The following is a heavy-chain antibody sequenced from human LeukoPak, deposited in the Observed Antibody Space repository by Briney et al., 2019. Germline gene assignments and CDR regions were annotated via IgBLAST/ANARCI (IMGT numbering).Heavy chain of an antibody. CDR2: IYYSGST. CDR1: GGSISSYY. J-gene: IGHJ5*02. Sequence: KPSETLSLTCTVSGGSISSYYWNWIRQPPGKGLEWIGYIYYSGSTNYNPSLKSRVTISVDTSKNQFSLKLSSVTAADTAVYYCARDRGYYYDSSGYGKNNWFDPWGQGTLVTVSS. D-gene: IGHD3-22*01. V-gene: IGHV4-59*01. CDR3: ARDRGYYYDSSGYGKNNWFDP.